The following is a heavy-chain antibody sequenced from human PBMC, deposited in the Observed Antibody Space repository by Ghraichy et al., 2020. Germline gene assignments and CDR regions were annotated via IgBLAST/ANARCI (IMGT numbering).Heavy chain of an antibody. Sequence: GGSLRLSCAASGFTFSSSWMHWVCQAPEKGQEWVADRKCDGSEKYYVDSVKGRLTISRDNAKNSLYLQVNSLRTEDMSVYYCVRGSGHGSVCRAADFDYWCQGTLVIVSS. CDR1: GFTFSSSW. CDR3: VRGSGHGSVCRAADFDY. J-gene: IGHJ4*02. D-gene: IGHD6-19*01. V-gene: IGHV3-52*01. CDR2: RKCDGSEK.